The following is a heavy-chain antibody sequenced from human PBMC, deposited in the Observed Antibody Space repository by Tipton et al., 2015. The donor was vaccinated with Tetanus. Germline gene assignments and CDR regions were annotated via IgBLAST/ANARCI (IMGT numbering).Heavy chain of an antibody. D-gene: IGHD6-19*01. Sequence: SLRLSRAASGFSFSDYGMNWVRQAPGKGLEWVSYINRSSRTIYYAESVQGRFTISRDNAKNSLFLQMSSLRDEDTAVYFCATSPREAGDYWGQGTRVTVSS. J-gene: IGHJ4*02. CDR1: GFSFSDYG. V-gene: IGHV3-48*02. CDR2: INRSSRTI. CDR3: ATSPREAGDY.